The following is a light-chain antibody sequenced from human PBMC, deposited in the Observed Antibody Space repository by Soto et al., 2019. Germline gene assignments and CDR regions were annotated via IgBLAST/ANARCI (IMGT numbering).Light chain of an antibody. CDR3: QQYGFS. CDR2: DAS. Sequence: DIQMTQSPSTLSASVGDRVTINCRASQSVSYWLAWYQQKPGMAPKLLIHDASSLESGVPSRFRGGGSGKEFTLTISSLQPDDFATYYCQQYGFSFGPGTKVEI. CDR1: QSVSYW. V-gene: IGKV1-5*01. J-gene: IGKJ3*01.